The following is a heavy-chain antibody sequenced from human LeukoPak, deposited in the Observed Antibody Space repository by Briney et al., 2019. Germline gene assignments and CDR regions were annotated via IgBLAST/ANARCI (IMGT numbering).Heavy chain of an antibody. Sequence: SQTLSLTCTVSGASFFIADYYWSWIRQPPGKGLEWIAYIHYSGTTYYNPSLKSRVDISIDTSKNQFSLKLSSVTAADTAVYYCARYSASARWFDPWGQGTVVTVSS. V-gene: IGHV4-30-4*01. CDR3: ARYSASARWFDP. D-gene: IGHD6-13*01. J-gene: IGHJ5*02. CDR2: IHYSGTT. CDR1: GASFFIADYY.